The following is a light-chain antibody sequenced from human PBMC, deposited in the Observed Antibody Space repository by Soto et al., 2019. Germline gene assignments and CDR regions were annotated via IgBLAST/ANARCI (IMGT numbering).Light chain of an antibody. CDR2: DTS. Sequence: EIVLTQSPATLSLSPGERATLSCRASQSIAIYLAWYQQKPGQAPRLLIYDTSNRAPGIPARLSGSGSGTDFTLTISSLEPEVFAVYYCQKRSGWPPTFGGGTKVETK. CDR1: QSIAIY. V-gene: IGKV3-11*01. J-gene: IGKJ4*01. CDR3: QKRSGWPPT.